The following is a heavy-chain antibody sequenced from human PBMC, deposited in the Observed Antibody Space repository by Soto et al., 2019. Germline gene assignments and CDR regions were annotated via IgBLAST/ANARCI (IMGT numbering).Heavy chain of an antibody. CDR3: ARDHYDYVWGSYRQNWFDP. CDR1: GGTFSSYA. CDR2: IIPIFGTA. Sequence: SVKVSCKASGGTFSSYAISWVRQAPGQGLEWMGGIIPIFGTANYAQKFQGRVTITADESTSTAYMELSSLRSEDTAVYYCARDHYDYVWGSYRQNWFDPWGQGTLVTVSS. D-gene: IGHD3-16*02. V-gene: IGHV1-69*13. J-gene: IGHJ5*02.